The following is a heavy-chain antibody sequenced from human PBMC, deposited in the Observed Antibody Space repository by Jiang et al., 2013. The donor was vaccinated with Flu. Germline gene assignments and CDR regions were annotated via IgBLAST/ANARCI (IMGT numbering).Heavy chain of an antibody. CDR1: GYTFTGHY. CDR2: INPNIGGT. Sequence: VQLLESGAEEKKPGASVRVSCRASGYTFTGHYLHWVRKAPGQGLEWMGRINPNIGGTSYAQKFQGRVTMTRDTSISTAYMELNRLRYDDTAVYYCARVGYQVLYGDAFDIWGQGTMVTVSS. J-gene: IGHJ3*02. CDR3: ARVGYQVLYGDAFDI. V-gene: IGHV1-2*06. D-gene: IGHD2-2*02.